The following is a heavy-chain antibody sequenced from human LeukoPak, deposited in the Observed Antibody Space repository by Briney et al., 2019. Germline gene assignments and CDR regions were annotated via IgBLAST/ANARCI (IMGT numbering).Heavy chain of an antibody. J-gene: IGHJ3*01. CDR1: GFIFSNHA. Sequence: PGGSLRLSCAASGFIFSNHAMSWVRQTPGKGLEWVSSMDTGGGTYYAASVKGRFTISRDNSKNTLSLQLNSLRAEDTAVYYCAKEGVDRHSALENWGQGTTVTVSS. CDR2: MDTGGGT. CDR3: AKEGVDRHSALEN. D-gene: IGHD3-3*01. V-gene: IGHV3-23*01.